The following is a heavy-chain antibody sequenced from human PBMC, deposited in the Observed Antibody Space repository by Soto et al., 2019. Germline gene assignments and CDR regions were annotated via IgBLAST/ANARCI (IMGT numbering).Heavy chain of an antibody. CDR2: ISYDGSNK. CDR3: AKRGYGRYNWFDP. V-gene: IGHV3-30*18. J-gene: IGHJ5*02. D-gene: IGHD5-18*01. CDR1: GFTFSSYG. Sequence: GGSLRLSCAASGFTFSSYGMHWIRQAPGKGLEWVAVISYDGSNKYYADSVKGRFTISRDNSKNTLYLQMNSLRAEDTAVYYCAKRGYGRYNWFDPWGQGTLVTVSS.